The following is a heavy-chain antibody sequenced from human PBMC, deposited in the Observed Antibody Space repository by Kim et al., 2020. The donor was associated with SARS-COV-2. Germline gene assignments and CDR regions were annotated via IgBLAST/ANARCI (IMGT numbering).Heavy chain of an antibody. V-gene: IGHV3-11*04. Sequence: KARFTISRDNAKNSLSLQMNSLRAEDTAVYYCARDGLLRYFDWLWSWFDPWGQGTLVTVSS. D-gene: IGHD3-9*01. J-gene: IGHJ5*02. CDR3: ARDGLLRYFDWLWSWFDP.